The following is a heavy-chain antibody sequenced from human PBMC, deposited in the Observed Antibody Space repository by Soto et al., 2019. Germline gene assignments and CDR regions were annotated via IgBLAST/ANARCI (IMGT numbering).Heavy chain of an antibody. CDR3: ASRDILVRGVIILHHYYYYYRAV. J-gene: IGHJ6*03. Sequence: ASVKVSCKASGYTFTSYGISWVRQAPGQGLEWMGWISAYNGNTNYAQKLQGRVTMTTDTSTSTAYMELRSLRSDDTAVYYCASRDILVRGVIILHHYYYYYRAVWGKGATVTVPS. V-gene: IGHV1-18*01. D-gene: IGHD3-10*01. CDR2: ISAYNGNT. CDR1: GYTFTSYG.